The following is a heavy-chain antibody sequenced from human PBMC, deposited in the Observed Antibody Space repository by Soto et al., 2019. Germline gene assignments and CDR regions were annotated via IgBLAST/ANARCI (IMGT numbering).Heavy chain of an antibody. J-gene: IGHJ4*02. D-gene: IGHD2-21*01. Sequence: ASVKVSCKASGYTFTSYYMHWVRQAPGQGLEWMGIINPSGGSTSYAQKFQGRVTMTRDTSTSTVYMELSSLRSEDTAVYYCARFVAAYCGGDCIDYWGQGTLVTVSS. CDR3: ARFVAAYCGGDCIDY. V-gene: IGHV1-46*03. CDR2: INPSGGST. CDR1: GYTFTSYY.